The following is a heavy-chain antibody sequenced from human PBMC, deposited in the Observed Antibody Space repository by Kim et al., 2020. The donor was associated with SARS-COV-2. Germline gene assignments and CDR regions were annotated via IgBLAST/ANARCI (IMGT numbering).Heavy chain of an antibody. D-gene: IGHD2-2*01. V-gene: IGHV3-23*01. CDR3: AKYEPSSSFFLDYFDS. CDR2: ISASGAAT. Sequence: GGSLRLSCAGSAFTFNKFAMHWVRQAPGKGLVWVSGISASGAATYYADSVKGRFTISRDKSKKTLNLQMKSLIAEDSATYYCAKYEPSSSFFLDYFDSWGQGSPVTVSS. J-gene: IGHJ4*02. CDR1: AFTFNKFA.